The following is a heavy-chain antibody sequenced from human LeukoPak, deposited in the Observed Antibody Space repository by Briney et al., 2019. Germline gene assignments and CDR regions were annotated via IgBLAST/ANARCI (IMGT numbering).Heavy chain of an antibody. CDR3: AKGTPPYYYDSSGYSVDY. D-gene: IGHD3-22*01. CDR2: ISGSGGST. CDR1: GFTFSSYA. Sequence: GGSLRLSRAASGFTFSSYAMSWVRQAPGKGLEWVSAISGSGGSTYYADSVKGRFTISRDNSKNTLYLQMNSLRAEDTAVYYCAKGTPPYYYDSSGYSVDYWGQGTLVTVSS. V-gene: IGHV3-23*01. J-gene: IGHJ4*02.